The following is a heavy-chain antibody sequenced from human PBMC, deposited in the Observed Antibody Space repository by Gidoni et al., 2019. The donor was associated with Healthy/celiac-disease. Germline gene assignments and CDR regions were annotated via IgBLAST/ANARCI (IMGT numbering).Heavy chain of an antibody. D-gene: IGHD3-16*02. V-gene: IGHV3-11*01. CDR1: EFTFSDYY. Sequence: APEFTFSDYYMSRIRQAPGKGLERVSYISSSGSTIYYADSVKGRFTIPRDNAKNSLYLQMNSLRAEDTAVYYCARYCSGGSCYAASNNYDYIWGSYRYDAYYFDYWGQGTLVTVSS. CDR3: ARYCSGGSCYAASNNYDYIWGSYRYDAYYFDY. J-gene: IGHJ4*02. CDR2: ISSSGSTI.